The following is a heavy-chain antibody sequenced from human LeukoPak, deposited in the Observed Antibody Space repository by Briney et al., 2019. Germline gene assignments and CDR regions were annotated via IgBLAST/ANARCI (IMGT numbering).Heavy chain of an antibody. CDR3: AKDIRRSGGSIDY. J-gene: IGHJ4*02. CDR2: ISWNSGSI. D-gene: IGHD2-15*01. Sequence: GGSLRLSCAASGFTFDDYAMNWVRQAPGKGLEWVSGISWNSGSIGYADSVKGRFTISRDNAKNSLYLQMNSLRAEDTALYYCAKDIRRSGGSIDYWGQGTLVTVSS. V-gene: IGHV3-9*01. CDR1: GFTFDDYA.